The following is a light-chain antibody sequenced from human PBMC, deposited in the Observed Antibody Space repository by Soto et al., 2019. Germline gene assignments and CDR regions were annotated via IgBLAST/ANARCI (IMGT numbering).Light chain of an antibody. V-gene: IGKV1-39*01. J-gene: IGKJ2*01. CDR1: QGISSY. CDR3: QQSYSTPPYT. CDR2: AAS. Sequence: DIQMTQSPPSLSASVGDRVTITCRASQGISSYLNWYQQKPGKAPKLLIYAASSLQSGVPSRFSGSGSGTDFTLTISSLQPEDFATYYCQQSYSTPPYTFGQGTKLEIK.